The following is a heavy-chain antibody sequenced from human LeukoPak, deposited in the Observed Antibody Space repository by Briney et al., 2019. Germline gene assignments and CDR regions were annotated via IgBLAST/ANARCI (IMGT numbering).Heavy chain of an antibody. Sequence: PGGSLRLSCAASGFTFDDYTMHWVRQAPGKGLEWVSLISWDGGSTYYADSVKGRFTISRDNSKNSLYLQMNSLRTEDTALYYCAKDPADRPGVVPAAMEALYYYYYGMDVWGQGTTVTVSS. CDR3: AKDPADRPGVVPAAMEALYYYYYGMDV. J-gene: IGHJ6*02. CDR1: GFTFDDYT. V-gene: IGHV3-43*01. D-gene: IGHD2-2*01. CDR2: ISWDGGST.